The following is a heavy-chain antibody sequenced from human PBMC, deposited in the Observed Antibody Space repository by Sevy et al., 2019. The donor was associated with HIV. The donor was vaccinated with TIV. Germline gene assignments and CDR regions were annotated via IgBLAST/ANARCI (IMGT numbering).Heavy chain of an antibody. CDR1: GFTFSSYW. CDR2: IKEDGSVK. D-gene: IGHD3-10*01. J-gene: IGHJ4*02. CDR3: VRAIGAAGSY. V-gene: IGHV3-7*01. Sequence: GGSLRLSCEASGFTFSSYWMSWVRQAPGKGLEWVANIKEDGSVKYYVESVKGRFTISRDNAKNSVYLQRNSLRAEDAALYYCVRAIGAAGSYWGLGTLVTVS.